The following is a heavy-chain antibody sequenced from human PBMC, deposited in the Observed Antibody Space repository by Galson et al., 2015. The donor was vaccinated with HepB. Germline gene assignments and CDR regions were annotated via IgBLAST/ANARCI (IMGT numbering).Heavy chain of an antibody. Sequence: SVKVSCKVSGYTLTELSMHWVRQAPGKGLEWMGGFDPEDGETIYAQKFQGRVTMTEDTSTDTAYMELSSLRSEDTAVYYCAAPIAAAGTGSWFDPWGQGTLVTVSS. CDR3: AAPIAAAGTGSWFDP. V-gene: IGHV1-24*01. J-gene: IGHJ5*02. CDR1: GYTLTELS. CDR2: FDPEDGET. D-gene: IGHD6-13*01.